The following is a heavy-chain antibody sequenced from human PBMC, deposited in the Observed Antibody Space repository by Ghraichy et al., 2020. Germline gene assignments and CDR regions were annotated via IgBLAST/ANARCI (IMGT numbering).Heavy chain of an antibody. CDR1: GGSISSGGYS. Sequence: SETLSLTCAVSGGSISSGGYSWSWIRQPPGKGLEWIGYIYYSGSTYYNPSLKSRVTISVDTSKNQFSLKLSSVTAADTAVYYCARGPVAAAGLTDFDYWGQGTLVTVSS. CDR2: IYYSGST. J-gene: IGHJ4*02. V-gene: IGHV4-30-4*07. CDR3: ARGPVAAAGLTDFDY. D-gene: IGHD6-13*01.